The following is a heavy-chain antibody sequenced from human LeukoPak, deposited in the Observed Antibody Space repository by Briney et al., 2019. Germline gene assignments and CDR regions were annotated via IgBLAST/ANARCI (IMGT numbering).Heavy chain of an antibody. CDR3: TTAQFYGSGRFFDY. D-gene: IGHD3-10*01. V-gene: IGHV3-15*01. J-gene: IGHJ4*02. CDR2: IKSKTDGGTT. CDR1: GFTFTNAW. Sequence: GGSLRLSCAASGFTFTNAWMTWVRQAPGKGLDWVGRIKSKTDGGTTDYAAPVKGRFTISRDDSKNTLYLQMNSLKTEDTAVYYCTTAQFYGSGRFFDYWGQGTLVTVSS.